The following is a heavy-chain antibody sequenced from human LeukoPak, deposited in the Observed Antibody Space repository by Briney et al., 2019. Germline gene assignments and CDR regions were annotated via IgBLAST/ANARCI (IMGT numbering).Heavy chain of an antibody. CDR1: GFPFTLYN. CDR2: ISSSTNTI. CDR3: ARELNGYGYYFFDY. Sequence: GGSLRLSCEVSGFPFTLYNMNWVRQAPGKGLEWLSYISSSTNTIYYADSVKGRFTISRDNAKNSLYLQMNGLGAEDTAVYYCARELNGYGYYFFDYWGPGTLVTVS. J-gene: IGHJ4*02. V-gene: IGHV3-48*04. D-gene: IGHD3-16*01.